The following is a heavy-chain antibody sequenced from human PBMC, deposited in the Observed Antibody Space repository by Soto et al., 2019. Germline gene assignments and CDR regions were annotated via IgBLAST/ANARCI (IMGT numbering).Heavy chain of an antibody. J-gene: IGHJ6*02. D-gene: IGHD3-16*01. CDR1: GYTFTSYG. CDR3: AMVDVYVTPSPQDV. V-gene: IGHV1-18*01. CDR2: INAYNGNT. Sequence: GASVNVSCKASGYTFTSYGISWVRQAPGQGLEWMGWINAYNGNTNYAQNLQGRLTLTTDTSTTTAYMELRSLRSNDTAIYYCAMVDVYVTPSPQDVWGQGTTVTVSS.